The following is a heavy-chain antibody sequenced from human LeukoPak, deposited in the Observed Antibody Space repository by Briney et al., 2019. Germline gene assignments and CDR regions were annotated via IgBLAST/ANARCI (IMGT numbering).Heavy chain of an antibody. D-gene: IGHD2-8*01. V-gene: IGHV4-30-4*08. CDR2: IYYSGST. CDR1: GFTFSSYA. Sequence: LRLSCAASGFTFSSYAMSWIRQPPGKGLEWIGYIYYSGSTYYNPSLKSRVTISVDTSKNQFSLKLSSVTAADTAVYYCARGLIRLSWFDPWGQGTLVTVSS. CDR3: ARGLIRLSWFDP. J-gene: IGHJ5*02.